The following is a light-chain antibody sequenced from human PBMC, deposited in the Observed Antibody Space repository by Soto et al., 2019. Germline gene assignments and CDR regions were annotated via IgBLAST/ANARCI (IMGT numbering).Light chain of an antibody. CDR3: QQYNNWQT. CDR1: QSVSSK. V-gene: IGKV3-15*01. Sequence: IVLTQSPATLSVSPGERATLSCRASQSVSSKLAWYQQKPGQAPRLLIYGASTRVTGIPARFRGSGSGTEFTLTISSLQSEDFAVYYCQQYNNWQTFGQGTKVDI. CDR2: GAS. J-gene: IGKJ1*01.